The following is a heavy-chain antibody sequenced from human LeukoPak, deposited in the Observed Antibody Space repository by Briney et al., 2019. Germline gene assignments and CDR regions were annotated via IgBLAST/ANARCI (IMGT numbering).Heavy chain of an antibody. J-gene: IGHJ4*02. D-gene: IGHD4-17*01. CDR2: IYSGGST. CDR3: ARGDYGDFYYFDY. V-gene: IGHV3-66*01. Sequence: GGSLRLSCAASGFTFTNAWMSWVRRAPGKGLEWVSVIYSGGSTYYADSVKGRFTISRDNSKNTLYLQMNSLRAEDTAVYYCARGDYGDFYYFDYWGQGTLVTVSS. CDR1: GFTFTNAW.